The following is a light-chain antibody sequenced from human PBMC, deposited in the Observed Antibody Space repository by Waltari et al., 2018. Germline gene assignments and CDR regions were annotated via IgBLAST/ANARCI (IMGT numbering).Light chain of an antibody. CDR1: QSLTIKY. CDR3: HQYATSPWT. CDR2: DAS. J-gene: IGKJ1*01. Sequence: DIVFTQSPDTLSVSPGEGVILSCRDSQSLTIKYLAWYQQRPGQAPRFLLSDASNRATGIPDRFSGSGSGTAFTLTISRLEPEDSAVYYCHQYATSPWTFGQGTKVAIK. V-gene: IGKV3-20*01.